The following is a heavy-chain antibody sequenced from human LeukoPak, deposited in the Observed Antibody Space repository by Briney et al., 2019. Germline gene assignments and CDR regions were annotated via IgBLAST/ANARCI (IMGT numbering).Heavy chain of an antibody. Sequence: GGSLRLSCAASGFTFSSYSMNWVRQAPGKGLEWVSYISSSGGTIFYADSVKGRFTISRDDAKNSLYLQINSLRAEDSAVYYCARDGGSYRPYYFDYWGQGTLVTVSS. D-gene: IGHD1-26*01. V-gene: IGHV3-48*04. CDR2: ISSSGGTI. CDR3: ARDGGSYRPYYFDY. J-gene: IGHJ4*02. CDR1: GFTFSSYS.